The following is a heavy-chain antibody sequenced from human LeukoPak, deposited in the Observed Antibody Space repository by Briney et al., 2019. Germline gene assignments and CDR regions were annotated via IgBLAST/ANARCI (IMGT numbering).Heavy chain of an antibody. V-gene: IGHV4-61*01. J-gene: IGHJ4*02. Sequence: SETLSLTCTVSGGSVSSGSYYWSWVRQPPGKGLEWIGYIYYSGSTNCNPSLKSRVTISVDTSKNQFSLRLSSVTAADTAVYYCARGSSSGRDYWGQGTLVTVSS. CDR3: ARGSSSGRDY. CDR1: GGSVSSGSYY. D-gene: IGHD6-19*01. CDR2: IYYSGST.